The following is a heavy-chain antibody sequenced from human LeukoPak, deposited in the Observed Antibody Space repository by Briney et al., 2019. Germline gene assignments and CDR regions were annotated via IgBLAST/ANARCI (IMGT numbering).Heavy chain of an antibody. CDR3: ARDYDSTVTTIDN. D-gene: IGHD4-17*01. J-gene: IGHJ4*02. V-gene: IGHV1-18*01. Sequence: GASVKVSCKASGYTFTSSGISWVRQAPGQGLEWMGWISAYNGDTNYAQKVQGRVTMTRDTSTSTAYMELRSLRSDDTAVYYCARDYDSTVTTIDNWGQGTLVTVSS. CDR2: ISAYNGDT. CDR1: GYTFTSSG.